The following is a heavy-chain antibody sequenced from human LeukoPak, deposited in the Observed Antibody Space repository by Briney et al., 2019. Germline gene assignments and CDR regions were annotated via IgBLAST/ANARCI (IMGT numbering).Heavy chain of an antibody. V-gene: IGHV3-7*01. D-gene: IGHD5-18*01. J-gene: IGHJ4*02. CDR2: IKQDGSEK. CDR3: ARHLSGVTGYTYGRGIDY. CDR1: GFTFSSYW. Sequence: GALRLSCAASGFTFSSYWMSWVRQAPGKGLEWVANIKQDGSEKYSVGSVKGRFTISRDNAKKSLYLQMNSLRAEDMAVYYCARHLSGVTGYTYGRGIDYWGQGTLVTVSS.